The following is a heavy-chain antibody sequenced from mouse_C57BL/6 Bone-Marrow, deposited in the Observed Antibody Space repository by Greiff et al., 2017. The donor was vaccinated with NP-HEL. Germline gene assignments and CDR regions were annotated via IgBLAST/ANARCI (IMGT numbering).Heavy chain of an antibody. V-gene: IGHV5-16*01. CDR3: ARDDYYGSSLYWYFDV. D-gene: IGHD1-1*01. J-gene: IGHJ1*03. Sequence: EVQLVESEGGLVQPGSSMKLSCTASGFTFSDYYMAWVRQVPEKGLEWVANINYDGSSTYYLDSLKSRFIISRDNAKNILYLQMSSLKSEDTATYYCARDDYYGSSLYWYFDVWGTGTTVTVSS. CDR2: INYDGSST. CDR1: GFTFSDYY.